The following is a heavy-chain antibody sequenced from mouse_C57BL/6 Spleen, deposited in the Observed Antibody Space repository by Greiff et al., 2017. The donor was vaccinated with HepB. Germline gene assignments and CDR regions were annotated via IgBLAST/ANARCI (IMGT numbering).Heavy chain of an antibody. CDR2: FYPGRGSI. J-gene: IGHJ1*03. CDR3: ARHEGGPYGNYVYGYFDV. Sequence: VKLQESGAELVKPGASVKLSCKASGYTFTEYTIHWVKQRSGQGLEWIGWFYPGRGSIKYNEKFQDKATLTADKSSSTVYMELSRLTSEDSAVFFWARHEGGPYGNYVYGYFDVWGTGTTVTVSS. D-gene: IGHD2-1*01. CDR1: GYTFTEYT. V-gene: IGHV1-62-2*01.